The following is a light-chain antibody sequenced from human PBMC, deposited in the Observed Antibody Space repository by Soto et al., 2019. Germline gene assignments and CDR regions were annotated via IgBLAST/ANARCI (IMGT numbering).Light chain of an antibody. CDR1: QSIVTY. CDR3: QQSYSTPPWT. V-gene: IGKV1-39*01. J-gene: IGKJ1*01. Sequence: DIQMTQSPSSLSSSVGDRVTITCRASQSIVTYLNWYLQKPGKAPKLLIYAASNLQSGVPSRFSGSGSGTDFTLTISSLQPEDFATYFCQQSYSTPPWTSGEGTKVHI. CDR2: AAS.